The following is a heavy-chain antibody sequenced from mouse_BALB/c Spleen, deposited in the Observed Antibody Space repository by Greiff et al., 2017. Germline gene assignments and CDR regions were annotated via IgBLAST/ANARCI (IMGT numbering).Heavy chain of an antibody. J-gene: IGHJ3*01. V-gene: IGHV3-2*02. Sequence: EVQLQESGPGLVKPSQSLSLTCTVTGYSITSDYAWNWIRQFPGNKLEWMGYISYSGSTSYNPSLKSRISITRDTSKNQFFLQLNSVTTEDTATYYCAREGVYGNYGGFAYWGQGTLVTVSA. CDR2: ISYSGST. CDR3: AREGVYGNYGGFAY. CDR1: GYSITSDYA. D-gene: IGHD2-1*01.